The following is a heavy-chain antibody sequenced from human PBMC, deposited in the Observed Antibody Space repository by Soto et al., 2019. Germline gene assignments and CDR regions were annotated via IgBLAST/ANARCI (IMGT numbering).Heavy chain of an antibody. J-gene: IGHJ5*02. CDR1: GGSISSSSYF. D-gene: IGHD2-21*02. CDR3: ARHRSDSWFDR. CDR2: IYYSGST. V-gene: IGHV4-39*01. Sequence: QLQLQESGPGLVKPSETLSLTCSVSGGSISSSSYFWGWIRQPPGKGLEWIGSIYYSGSTYYNPSLKSRVTVSVDTSKNQFSLKLSSVTAADTAVYYCARHRSDSWFDRWGQGTLVTVSS.